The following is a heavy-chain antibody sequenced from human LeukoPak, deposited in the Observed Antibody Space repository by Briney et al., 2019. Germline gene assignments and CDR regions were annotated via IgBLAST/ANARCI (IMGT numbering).Heavy chain of an antibody. CDR2: ISAYNGNT. CDR1: GYTFTTYG. D-gene: IGHD4-17*01. J-gene: IGHJ3*02. Sequence: GASVKVSCKASGYTFTTYGISRVRQAPGQGLEWMGWISAYNGNTNYAQKLQGRVTMTTDTSTSTAYMELRSLRSDDTAVYYCARTTVTTSDDAFDIWGQGTMATVSS. V-gene: IGHV1-18*01. CDR3: ARTTVTTSDDAFDI.